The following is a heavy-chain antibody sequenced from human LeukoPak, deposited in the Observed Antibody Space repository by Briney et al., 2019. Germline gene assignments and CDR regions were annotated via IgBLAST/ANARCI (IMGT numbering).Heavy chain of an antibody. CDR1: GYSLSSGYY. D-gene: IGHD3-22*01. J-gene: IGHJ4*02. Sequence: SETLSLTCTVSGYSLSSGYYWGWIRQPPGKGLEWIGSVDHSGGTYYNPSLRSRVSISVDTSKNQFSLKLSSVTAADTAVYYCARHNNPYDSSGYYSDWGQGTLVTVSS. V-gene: IGHV4-38-2*02. CDR3: ARHNNPYDSSGYYSD. CDR2: VDHSGGT.